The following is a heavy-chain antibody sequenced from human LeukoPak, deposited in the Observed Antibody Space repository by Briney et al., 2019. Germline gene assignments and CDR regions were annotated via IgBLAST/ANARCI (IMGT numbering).Heavy chain of an antibody. CDR2: IWYDGSNK. Sequence: GGSLRLSCAASGFNFQYVWMNWVRQAPGKGLEWVAVIWYDGSNKYYADSVKGRFTISRDNSKNTLYLQMNSLRAEDTAVYYCARGAVVGARPYYYYGMDVWGQGTTVIVSS. V-gene: IGHV3-33*07. CDR1: GFNFQYVW. CDR3: ARGAVVGARPYYYYGMDV. D-gene: IGHD1-26*01. J-gene: IGHJ6*02.